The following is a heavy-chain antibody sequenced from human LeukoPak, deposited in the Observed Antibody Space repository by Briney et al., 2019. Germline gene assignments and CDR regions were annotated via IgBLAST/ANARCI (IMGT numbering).Heavy chain of an antibody. CDR1: GFTFSSYN. V-gene: IGHV3-21*01. D-gene: IGHD6-13*01. CDR2: ISSSSSYI. Sequence: GGSLRLSCAASGFTFSSYNMNWLRQAPGKGLEWVSSISSSSSYIYYADSVKGRFTISRDNAKNSLYLQMNSLRAEDTAVYYCARDKIAAAGTDYYYGMDVWGQGTTVTVSS. J-gene: IGHJ6*02. CDR3: ARDKIAAAGTDYYYGMDV.